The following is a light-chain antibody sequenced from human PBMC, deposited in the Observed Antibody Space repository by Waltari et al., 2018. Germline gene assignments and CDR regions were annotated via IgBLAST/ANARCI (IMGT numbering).Light chain of an antibody. CDR3: QQYNKWPPLT. V-gene: IGKV3-15*01. J-gene: IGKJ4*01. CDR2: GAS. Sequence: EVLMTQSPATLSVSPGERVTLSCRASQNIHDNLAWYQQKPGQAPRLLIYGASTRATAIPAMFRGSVSGTEFTLTISSLQSEDLAIYYCQQYNKWPPLTFGGGTKVEIK. CDR1: QNIHDN.